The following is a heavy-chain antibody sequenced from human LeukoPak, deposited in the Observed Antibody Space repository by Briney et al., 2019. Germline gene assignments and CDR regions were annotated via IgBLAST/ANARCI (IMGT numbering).Heavy chain of an antibody. D-gene: IGHD3-10*01. J-gene: IGHJ6*03. V-gene: IGHV4-39*07. Sequence: SETLSLTCTVSGGSITTTTYHWGWIRQSPGKGLEWIGSVHYSGSTYYNPSLKSRVTISVDTSKNQFSLKLSSVTAADTAVYYCARESIGAGSYYVVYYYYYMDVWGKGTTVTVSS. CDR2: VHYSGST. CDR3: ARESIGAGSYYVVYYYYYMDV. CDR1: GGSITTTTYH.